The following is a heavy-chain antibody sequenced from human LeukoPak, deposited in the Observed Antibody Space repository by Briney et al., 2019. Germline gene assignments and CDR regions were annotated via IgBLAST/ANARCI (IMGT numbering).Heavy chain of an antibody. CDR1: GYTFTGYY. D-gene: IGHD4-17*01. CDR2: INPNSGGT. Sequence: GASVKVSCKASGYTFTGYYMHWVRQAPGQGLEWMGWINPNSGGTNYAQKFQGRVTMTRDTSISTAYMELSRLRSDDTAVYYCATPANYGDYQNFDYWGQGTLVTVSS. V-gene: IGHV1-2*02. CDR3: ATPANYGDYQNFDY. J-gene: IGHJ4*02.